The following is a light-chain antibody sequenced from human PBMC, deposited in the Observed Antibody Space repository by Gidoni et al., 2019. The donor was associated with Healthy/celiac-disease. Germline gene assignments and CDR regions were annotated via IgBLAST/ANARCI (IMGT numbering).Light chain of an antibody. Sequence: IQLNPSPSSLSASVGDRVTITCRASQSISSYLNWSQQKPGKDPKLLIYAASSLQSGVPSRFSGSGSGKDFTLTISSLQPEDFATYYCQQSYSTPYTFGQGTKLEIK. J-gene: IGKJ2*01. V-gene: IGKV1-39*01. CDR3: QQSYSTPYT. CDR1: QSISSY. CDR2: AAS.